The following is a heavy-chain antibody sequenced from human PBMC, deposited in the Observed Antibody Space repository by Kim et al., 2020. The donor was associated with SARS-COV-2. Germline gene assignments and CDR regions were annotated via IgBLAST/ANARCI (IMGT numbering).Heavy chain of an antibody. CDR1: GGSFSGYY. D-gene: IGHD6-13*01. CDR3: ARGQVYSSSWYRVGGWFDP. CDR2: INHSGST. J-gene: IGHJ5*02. V-gene: IGHV4-34*01. Sequence: SETLSLTCAVYGGSFSGYYWSLIRQPPGKGLEWIGEINHSGSTNYNPSLKSRVTISVDTSKNQFSLKLSSVTAADTAVYYCARGQVYSSSWYRVGGWFDPWGQGTLVTVSS.